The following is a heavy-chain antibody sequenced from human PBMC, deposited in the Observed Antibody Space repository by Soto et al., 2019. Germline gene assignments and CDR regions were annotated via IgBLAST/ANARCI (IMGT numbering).Heavy chain of an antibody. CDR1: RDTFTSYY. CDR3: ARSSGVKGGIIIEGTNWFDP. Sequence: VASVKVSCTAPRDTFTSYYINWVRQAPGQGLEWMGVINPHGGSTAYAQKFKGRVTLTRDTSASTVYMEVSSLTSEDTAMYYCARSSGVKGGIIIEGTNWFDPWGQGTLVRVSS. V-gene: IGHV1-46*01. J-gene: IGHJ5*02. D-gene: IGHD3-16*02. CDR2: INPHGGST.